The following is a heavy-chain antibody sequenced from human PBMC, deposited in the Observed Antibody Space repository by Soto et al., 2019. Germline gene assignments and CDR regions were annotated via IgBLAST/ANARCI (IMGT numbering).Heavy chain of an antibody. D-gene: IGHD6-13*01. CDR1: GGTFSSYA. CDR2: IIPIFGTA. CDR3: ARGGFAAAGLGRV. J-gene: IGHJ6*02. V-gene: IGHV1-69*13. Sequence: GASVKVSCKASGGTFSSYAISWVRQAPGQGLEWMGGIIPIFGTANYAQKFQGRVTITADESTSTAYMELSSLRSEDTAVYDCARGGFAAAGLGRVWGQGTTVTVSS.